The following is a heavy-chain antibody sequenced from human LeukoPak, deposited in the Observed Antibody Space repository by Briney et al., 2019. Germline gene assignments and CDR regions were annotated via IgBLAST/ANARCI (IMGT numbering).Heavy chain of an antibody. CDR2: ISSSGSTI. CDR1: GFTFSSYE. J-gene: IGHJ6*03. Sequence: PGGSLRLSCAASGFTFSSYEMNWVRQAPGKGLEWVSYISSSGSTIYYADSVKGRFTISRDNAKNSLYLQMNSLRAEDTAVYYCAVHYYSYYYMDVWGKGTTVTVSS. V-gene: IGHV3-48*03. CDR3: AVHYYSYYYMDV.